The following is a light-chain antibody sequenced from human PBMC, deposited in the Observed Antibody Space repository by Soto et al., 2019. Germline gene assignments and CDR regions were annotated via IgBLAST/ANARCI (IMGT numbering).Light chain of an antibody. V-gene: IGLV2-14*01. CDR2: EVT. CDR3: SSYTSSDTLVV. CDR1: TGDVGGYNY. J-gene: IGLJ1*01. Sequence: QSALTQPASVSGSPVQSITVSCTGTTGDVGGYNYVSWYQQHPGKAPKLIIYEVTNRPSWVSNRFSASKSGNTASLTISGLQADDEADYYRSSYTSSDTLVVFGTGTKLTVL.